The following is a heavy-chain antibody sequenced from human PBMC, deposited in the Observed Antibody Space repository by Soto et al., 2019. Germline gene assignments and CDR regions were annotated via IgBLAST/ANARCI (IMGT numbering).Heavy chain of an antibody. CDR1: GFTFSSYG. Sequence: GGSLRLSCAASGFTFSSYGMHWVRRAPGKGLEWVAATPYDGSHKYYADSVQGRFTISRDTSKNTLYLQMGSLRAEDTAVYYCAKDREYQQLWGYFDHCGQRTLVTLFS. CDR3: AKDREYQQLWGYFDH. V-gene: IGHV3-30*18. D-gene: IGHD2-2*01. CDR2: TPYDGSHK. J-gene: IGHJ4*02.